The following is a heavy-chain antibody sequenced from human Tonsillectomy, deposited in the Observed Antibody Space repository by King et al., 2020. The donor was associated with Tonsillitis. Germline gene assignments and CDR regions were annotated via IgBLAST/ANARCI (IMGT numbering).Heavy chain of an antibody. CDR3: ARDHRGFIQYFDY. CDR1: GFSFSTYS. J-gene: IGHJ4*02. D-gene: IGHD5-18*01. Sequence: VQLVESGGGLVQPGGSLRLSCAASGFSFSTYSMNWVRQAPGKGLEWVAYISCSSSTLLYADSVKGRVTISRENAKNSLYLQMNSLRAEDTAVYYCARDHRGFIQYFDYWGQGTLVTVSS. CDR2: ISCSSSTL. V-gene: IGHV3-48*01.